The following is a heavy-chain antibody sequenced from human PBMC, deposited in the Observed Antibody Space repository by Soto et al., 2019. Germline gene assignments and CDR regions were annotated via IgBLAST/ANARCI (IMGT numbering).Heavy chain of an antibody. V-gene: IGHV3-23*01. D-gene: IGHD6-13*01. CDR1: GFTFSNYA. J-gene: IGHJ4*02. Sequence: EVQLLESGGGLVQPGGSLRLSCAASGFTFSNYAVTWVRQAPGKGLEWVSTISGSGGSTYDAHSVKVRFTISRDNSKNPLYLQMNSLRAEDTAVYYCAKDQGSSWYEIDYWGQGTLVTVSS. CDR3: AKDQGSSWYEIDY. CDR2: ISGSGGST.